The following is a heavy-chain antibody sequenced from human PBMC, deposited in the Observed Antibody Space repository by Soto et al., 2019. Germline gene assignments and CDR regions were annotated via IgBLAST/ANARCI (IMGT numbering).Heavy chain of an antibody. CDR1: GFTFSSYG. Sequence: GGSLRLSCAASGFTFSSYGMHWVRQAPGKGLEWVAVISYDGSNKYYADSVKGRFTISRDNSKNTLYLQMNSLRAEDTAVYYSAKIQITTGTSDFDYWGQGTLVTVYS. D-gene: IGHD1-1*01. CDR3: AKIQITTGTSDFDY. CDR2: ISYDGSNK. V-gene: IGHV3-30*18. J-gene: IGHJ4*02.